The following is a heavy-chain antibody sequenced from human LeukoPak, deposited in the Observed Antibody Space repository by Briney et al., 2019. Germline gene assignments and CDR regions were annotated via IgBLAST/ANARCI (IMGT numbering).Heavy chain of an antibody. CDR1: GYSISSGYY. D-gene: IGHD1-26*01. Sequence: SETLSLTCTVSGYSISSGYYWGWIRQPPGKGLEWIGYIYYSGSTNYNPSLKSRVTISVDTSKNQFSLKLSSVTAADTAVYYCAKDVVGAKHSNFDYWGQGTLVTVSS. V-gene: IGHV4-61*01. J-gene: IGHJ4*02. CDR3: AKDVVGAKHSNFDY. CDR2: IYYSGST.